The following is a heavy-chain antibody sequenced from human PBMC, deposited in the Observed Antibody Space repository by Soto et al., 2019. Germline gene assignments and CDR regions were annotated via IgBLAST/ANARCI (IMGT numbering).Heavy chain of an antibody. V-gene: IGHV3-23*01. CDR3: AKGMETGYRGAFDS. Sequence: LRLSCATSGLTFSNYAMSWVRQAPGGGLEWVSSMSGSPYYADSVKGRFTISKDRSKDTLYLQLNSLTAADTAVYYCAKGMETGYRGAFDSWGQGAPVTVSS. D-gene: IGHD5-12*01. CDR1: GLTFSNYA. CDR2: MSGSP. J-gene: IGHJ4*02.